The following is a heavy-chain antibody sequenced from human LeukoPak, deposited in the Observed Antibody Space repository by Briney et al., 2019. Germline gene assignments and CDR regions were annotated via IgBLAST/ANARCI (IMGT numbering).Heavy chain of an antibody. J-gene: IGHJ4*02. CDR3: AKVPLGYCSSTSCYYFDY. D-gene: IGHD2-2*01. V-gene: IGHV3-30*18. CDR1: GFTFSSYG. Sequence: GGTLRLSCAASGFTFSSYGMHWVRQAPGKGLEWVAVISYDGSNKYYADSVKGRFTISRDNSKNTLYLQMNSLRAEDTAVYYCAKVPLGYCSSTSCYYFDYWGQGTLVTVSS. CDR2: ISYDGSNK.